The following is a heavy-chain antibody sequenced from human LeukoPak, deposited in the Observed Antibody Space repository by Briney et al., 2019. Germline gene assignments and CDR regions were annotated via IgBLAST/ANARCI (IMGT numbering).Heavy chain of an antibody. Sequence: AVTLSLTCTVSGGSLSSYYWSWLGQPPGTGLEGTGDIYYCGSTNYNPSLTRRVTISEDTSKNQFSLKLTSVDASDTAGYCCVCVVPLPPWAFDTRGPGKVVTVSP. CDR2: IYYCGST. V-gene: IGHV4-59*01. D-gene: IGHD1-26*01. CDR3: VCVVPLPPWAFDT. CDR1: GGSLSSYY. J-gene: IGHJ3*02.